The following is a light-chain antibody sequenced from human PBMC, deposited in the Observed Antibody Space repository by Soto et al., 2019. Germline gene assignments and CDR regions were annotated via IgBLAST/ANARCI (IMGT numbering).Light chain of an antibody. J-gene: IGKJ3*01. CDR3: HLYYSYPFP. CDR1: QGIISY. CDR2: AAS. Sequence: AIRMTQSPSSFSASTGDRVTITCRASQGIISYLAWYQQKPGKAPKLLIYAASTSHSGVPSRFSGSGSGADFTLSLSGRQSEDLATHDCHLYYSYPFPFGPRTNVYI. V-gene: IGKV1-8*01.